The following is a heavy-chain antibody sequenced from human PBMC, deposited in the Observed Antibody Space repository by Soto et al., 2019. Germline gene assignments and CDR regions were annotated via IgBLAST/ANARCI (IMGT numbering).Heavy chain of an antibody. Sequence: EVQLVESGGGLVQPGGSLRLSCAASGFTFSSYSMNWVRQAPGKGLEWVSYISSSSRTRYYDDSVKGRFTISRDNAKNTLYLQLNSRRAADAAVYYCARDALGARDVADCWGQGTLVTVSS. V-gene: IGHV3-48*04. CDR3: ARDALGARDVADC. D-gene: IGHD3-16*01. J-gene: IGHJ4*02. CDR1: GFTFSSYS. CDR2: ISSSSRTR.